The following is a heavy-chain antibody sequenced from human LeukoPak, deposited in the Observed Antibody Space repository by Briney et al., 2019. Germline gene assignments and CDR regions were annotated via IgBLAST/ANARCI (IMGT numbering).Heavy chain of an antibody. CDR2: INSDGSST. D-gene: IGHD6-19*01. V-gene: IGHV3-74*01. CDR1: GFTFSSYW. CDR3: ARGSGWYYFDY. J-gene: IGHJ4*02. Sequence: GGSLRLSCAASGFTFSSYWMHWVRQAPGKGLVWVSRINSDGSSTSYADSVKGRFTISRDNAKNTLYLQMNSLRAEDTAVYYCARGSGWYYFDYWGQGTLVTVSS.